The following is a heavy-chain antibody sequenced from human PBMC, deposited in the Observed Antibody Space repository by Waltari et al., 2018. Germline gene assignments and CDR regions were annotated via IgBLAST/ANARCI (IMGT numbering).Heavy chain of an antibody. Sequence: EVQLVESGGGLVKPGGPLRLSCAASGFTFSHYSMTWVRQAPWKGLEWVSSISTSSAYIYYADSVKGRFTISRDNAKNSLYLQMNSLRAEDTAVYYCAREYSNSWYCDYWGQGTLVTVSS. CDR2: ISTSSAYI. J-gene: IGHJ4*02. D-gene: IGHD6-13*01. V-gene: IGHV3-21*01. CDR3: AREYSNSWYCDY. CDR1: GFTFSHYS.